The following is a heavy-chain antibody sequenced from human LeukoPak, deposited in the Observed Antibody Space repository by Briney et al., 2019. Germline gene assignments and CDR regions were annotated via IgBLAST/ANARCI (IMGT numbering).Heavy chain of an antibody. D-gene: IGHD3-3*01. CDR3: ARDRGVILRFLEWLPSDPFDY. CDR1: GYTFTSYG. V-gene: IGHV1-18*01. Sequence: GASVKVSCKASGYTFTSYGISWVRQAPGQGLEWMGWISAYNGNTNYAQKFQGRVTMTRDMSTSTVYMELSSLRSEDTAVYYCARDRGVILRFLEWLPSDPFDYWGQGTLVTVSS. J-gene: IGHJ4*02. CDR2: ISAYNGNT.